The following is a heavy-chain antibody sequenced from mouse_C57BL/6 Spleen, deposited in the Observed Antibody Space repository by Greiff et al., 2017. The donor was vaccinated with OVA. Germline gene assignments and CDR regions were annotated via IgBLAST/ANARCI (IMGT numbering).Heavy chain of an antibody. CDR3: ATITTGGTGYFDY. Sequence: QVHVKQPGTELVKPGASVKLSCKASGYTFTSYWMHWVKQRPGQGLEWIGNINPSNGGTNYNEKFKSKATLTVDKSSSTAYMQLSSLTSEDSAVYYCATITTGGTGYFDYWGQGTTLTVSS. V-gene: IGHV1-53*01. CDR1: GYTFTSYW. CDR2: INPSNGGT. J-gene: IGHJ2*01. D-gene: IGHD1-1*01.